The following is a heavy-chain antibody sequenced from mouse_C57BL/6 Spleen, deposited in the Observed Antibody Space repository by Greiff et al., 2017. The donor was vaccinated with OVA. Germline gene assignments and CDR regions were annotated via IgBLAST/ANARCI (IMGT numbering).Heavy chain of an antibody. V-gene: IGHV1-4*01. CDR3: AREGTFAY. J-gene: IGHJ3*01. CDR1: GYTFTSYT. Sequence: VQLQQSGAELARPGASVKMSCKASGYTFTSYTMHWVKQRPGQGLEWIGYINPSSGYTKYNQKFKDKATLTADKSSSTAYMQLSSLTSEDSTVYYCAREGTFAYWGQGTLVTVSA. D-gene: IGHD2-14*01. CDR2: INPSSGYT.